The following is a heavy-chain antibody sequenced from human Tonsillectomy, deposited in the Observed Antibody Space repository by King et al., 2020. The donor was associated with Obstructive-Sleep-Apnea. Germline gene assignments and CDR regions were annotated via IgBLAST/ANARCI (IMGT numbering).Heavy chain of an antibody. CDR3: ASSDIVVVVAATPRGEYFQH. V-gene: IGHV1-69*10. D-gene: IGHD2-15*01. Sequence: QLVQSGAEVKKPGSSVKVSCKASGGTFSSYAISWVRQAPGQGLEWMGGIIPILGIANYAQKFQGRVTITADKSTSTAYMELSSLRSEDTAVYYCASSDIVVVVAATPRGEYFQHWGQGTLVTVSS. CDR1: GGTFSSYA. CDR2: IIPILGIA. J-gene: IGHJ1*01.